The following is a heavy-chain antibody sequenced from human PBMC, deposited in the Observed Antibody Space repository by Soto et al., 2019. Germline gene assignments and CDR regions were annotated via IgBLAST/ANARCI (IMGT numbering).Heavy chain of an antibody. J-gene: IGHJ3*02. V-gene: IGHV4-31*03. CDR2: IYYSGST. Sequence: QVQLQESGPGLVKPSQTLSLTCTVSGGSISSGGYYWSWIRQHPGKGLEWIGYIYYSGSTYYNPSLKSRFTISVDTSKNQSSLKLSSVTAADTAVYYCARGLVDTAMAENAFDIWGQGTMVTVSS. CDR1: GGSISSGGYY. D-gene: IGHD5-18*01. CDR3: ARGLVDTAMAENAFDI.